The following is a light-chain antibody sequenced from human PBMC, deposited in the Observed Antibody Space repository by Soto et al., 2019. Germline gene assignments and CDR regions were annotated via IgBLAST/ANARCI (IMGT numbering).Light chain of an antibody. V-gene: IGKV3-20*01. CDR2: GAS. CDR1: QTVNSDY. J-gene: IGKJ5*01. CDR3: QQYGSSPPIT. Sequence: VVLTQSPGTLSLSPGERATLSCRASQTVNSDYLAWYQQKPGQAPRLLIYGASSRASGIPDRFSGSGSGTDFTLTISRLEPEDFAVYYCQQYGSSPPITFGQGTRLEIK.